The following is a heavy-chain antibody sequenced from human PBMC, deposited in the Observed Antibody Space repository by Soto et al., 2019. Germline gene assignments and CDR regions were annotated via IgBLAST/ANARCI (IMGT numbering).Heavy chain of an antibody. V-gene: IGHV3-33*01. Sequence: QVQLVESGGGVVQPGRSLRLSCAACGFTFRSYGMHWVRQAPGKGQEWVAVIWYDGSNKYYADSVKGRFTISRDNSTNPLYLQMNSLRAEDTAVYYCARELERLFDYWGQVTLVTVSS. D-gene: IGHD1-1*01. CDR1: GFTFRSYG. CDR2: IWYDGSNK. J-gene: IGHJ4*02. CDR3: ARELERLFDY.